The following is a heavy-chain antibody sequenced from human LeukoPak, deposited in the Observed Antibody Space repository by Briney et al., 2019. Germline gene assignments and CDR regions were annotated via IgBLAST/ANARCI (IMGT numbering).Heavy chain of an antibody. J-gene: IGHJ4*02. Sequence: SVKVSCTASGGTFSSCAISWVRQAPGQGLEWMGGIIPIFGTANYAQKFQGRVTITADESTSTAYMELSSLRSEDTAVYYCARDSAPYYYDSSGYYSFDYWGQGTLVTVSS. D-gene: IGHD3-22*01. CDR3: ARDSAPYYYDSSGYYSFDY. CDR2: IIPIFGTA. V-gene: IGHV1-69*13. CDR1: GGTFSSCA.